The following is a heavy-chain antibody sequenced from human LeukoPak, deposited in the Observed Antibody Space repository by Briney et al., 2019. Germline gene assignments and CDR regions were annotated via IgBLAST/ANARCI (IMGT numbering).Heavy chain of an antibody. Sequence: GRSLRLSCAASGFTFSDYTIHWVRQAPGKRLQSVSAITSNGAYTHYADSVKGRFTISRDNSRNAVFLQMGGLRIEDMAVYYCARVKMGATVSDYYYYYMDVWGTGTTVTVSS. V-gene: IGHV3-64*02. CDR1: GFTFSDYT. D-gene: IGHD1-26*01. CDR2: ITSNGAYT. CDR3: ARVKMGATVSDYYYYYMDV. J-gene: IGHJ6*03.